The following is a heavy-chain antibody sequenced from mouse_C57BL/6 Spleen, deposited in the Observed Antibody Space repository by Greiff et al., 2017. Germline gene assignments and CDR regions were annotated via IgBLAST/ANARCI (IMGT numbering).Heavy chain of an antibody. J-gene: IGHJ1*03. CDR3: ASDTTTWYFDV. CDR2: IYPGDGDT. D-gene: IGHD1-1*01. Sequence: QVQLKESGAELVKPGASVKISCKASGYAFSSYWMNWVKQRPGKGLEWIGQIYPGDGDTNYNGKFKGKATLTADKSSSTADMQLSSLTSEDSAVYFCASDTTTWYFDVWGTGTTVTVSS. V-gene: IGHV1-80*01. CDR1: GYAFSSYW.